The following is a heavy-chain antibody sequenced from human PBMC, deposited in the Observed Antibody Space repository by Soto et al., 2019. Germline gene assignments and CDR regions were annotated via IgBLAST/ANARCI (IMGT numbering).Heavy chain of an antibody. V-gene: IGHV3-15*01. CDR2: IKSKTDGGAT. Sequence: EVQLVESGGGLVKPGGSLRLSCAATGFTFSNAWMSWVRQAPGKGLEWVGHIKSKTDGGATDYAAPVKGRFTISRDESENTVYLQMNSLKTEDTAVYYWTTDGLITFGGVLVPNWFDSWGQGTLVTVSS. CDR3: TTDGLITFGGVLVPNWFDS. J-gene: IGHJ5*01. D-gene: IGHD3-16*02. CDR1: GFTFSNAW.